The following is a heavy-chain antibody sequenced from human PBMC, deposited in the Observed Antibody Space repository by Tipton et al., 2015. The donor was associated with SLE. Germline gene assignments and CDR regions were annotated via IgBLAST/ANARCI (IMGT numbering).Heavy chain of an antibody. CDR3: ARDGIMITFGGVIVITPGAFDI. CDR1: GGTFSSYA. V-gene: IGHV1-18*01. D-gene: IGHD3-16*02. Sequence: QLVQSGAEVKKPGSSVKVSCKASGGTFSSYAISWVRQAPGQGLEWMGWISAYNGNTNYAQKLQGRVTMTTDTSTSTAYMELRSLRSDDTAVYYCARDGIMITFGGVIVITPGAFDIWGQGTMVTVSS. CDR2: ISAYNGNT. J-gene: IGHJ3*02.